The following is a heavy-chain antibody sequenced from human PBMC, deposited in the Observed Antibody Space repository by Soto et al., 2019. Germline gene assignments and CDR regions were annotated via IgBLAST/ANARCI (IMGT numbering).Heavy chain of an antibody. CDR2: IYPGDSDT. V-gene: IGHV5-51*01. D-gene: IGHD6-13*01. Sequence: GESLKISCKGSGYSFTSYWIGWVRQMPGKGLEWMGIIYPGDSDTRYSPSFQGQVTISADKSISTAYLQWSSLKASDTAMYYCARHGGELGSSSWEYKYYYYGMDVWGQGTTVTVSS. CDR1: GYSFTSYW. J-gene: IGHJ6*02. CDR3: ARHGGELGSSSWEYKYYYYGMDV.